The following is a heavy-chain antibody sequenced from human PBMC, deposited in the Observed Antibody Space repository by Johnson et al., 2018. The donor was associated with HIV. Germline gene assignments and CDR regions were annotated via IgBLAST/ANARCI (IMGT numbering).Heavy chain of an antibody. CDR2: VSFDTINK. D-gene: IGHD1-26*01. Sequence: QVQLVESGGGVVQPGRSLRLSCAASGFTFSSYAVHWVRQAPGKGPEWVAVVSFDTINKYYADSVKGRFTISRDNSNNTLYLQMNSLKAEDKDVYYCARDRRGATIDDAFDIWGQGTMVTVSS. CDR1: GFTFSSYA. CDR3: ARDRRGATIDDAFDI. V-gene: IGHV3-30*04. J-gene: IGHJ3*02.